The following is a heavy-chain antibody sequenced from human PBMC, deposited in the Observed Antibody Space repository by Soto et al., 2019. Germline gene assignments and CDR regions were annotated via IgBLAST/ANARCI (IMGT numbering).Heavy chain of an antibody. J-gene: IGHJ6*03. V-gene: IGHV3-21*01. CDR3: ASLVRAGIAAAGKPYYYYYYYMDV. D-gene: IGHD6-13*01. Sequence: GGSLRLSCATSEFTFSSYSMNWVRQAPGKGLEWVSSISSSSSYIYYADSVKGRFTISRDNAKNSLYLQMNSLRAEDTAVYYCASLVRAGIAAAGKPYYYYYYYMDVWGKGTTVTVSS. CDR2: ISSSSSYI. CDR1: EFTFSSYS.